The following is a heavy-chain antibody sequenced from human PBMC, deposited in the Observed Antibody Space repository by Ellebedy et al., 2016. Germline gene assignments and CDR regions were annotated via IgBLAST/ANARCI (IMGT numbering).Heavy chain of an antibody. Sequence: GESLKISXAASGFTFNNYWMHWVRQVPGKGPVWLSRINSDGSTKTYAESVKGRFTISRDNAKNMLYLEMNSLTDDDTAVYYCARVDGRKVQGGVFFSDSWGQGTRVTVSS. CDR3: ARVDGRKVQGGVFFSDS. J-gene: IGHJ4*02. V-gene: IGHV3-74*01. D-gene: IGHD3-16*01. CDR2: INSDGSTK. CDR1: GFTFNNYW.